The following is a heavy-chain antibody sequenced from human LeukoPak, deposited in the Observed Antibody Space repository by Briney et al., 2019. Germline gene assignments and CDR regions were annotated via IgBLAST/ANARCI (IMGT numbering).Heavy chain of an antibody. CDR2: IRGSGTNT. CDR1: KFTFSTSA. D-gene: IGHD3-9*01. Sequence: PGVTVRLSYAASKFTFSTSAMRWAPHAPGKGRVGGLDIRGSGTNTYYVDTVKGRFINSRDNSENTLYLEMRSLRSDDTAVYYCAKESQTYYDIMTGYPNYYFDSWGQGTLVTVSS. CDR3: AKESQTYYDIMTGYPNYYFDS. J-gene: IGHJ4*02. V-gene: IGHV3-23*01.